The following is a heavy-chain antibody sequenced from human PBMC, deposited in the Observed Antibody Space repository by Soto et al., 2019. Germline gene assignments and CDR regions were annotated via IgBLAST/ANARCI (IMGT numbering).Heavy chain of an antibody. V-gene: IGHV4-34*01. CDR1: GGSFIDYY. CDR3: ARLDLYGDPATDY. J-gene: IGHJ4*02. D-gene: IGHD4-17*01. Sequence: SVTLSVTWGVYGGSFIDYYWSWISQPPGKGLEWIGEINHSGSTNYNPSLKSRVTISVDTSKNQFALKLSSVTAADTAVYYCARLDLYGDPATDYWGQGTLVTVSS. CDR2: INHSGST.